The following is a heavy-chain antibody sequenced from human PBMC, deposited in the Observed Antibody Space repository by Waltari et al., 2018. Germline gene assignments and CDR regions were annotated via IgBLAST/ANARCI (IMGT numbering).Heavy chain of an antibody. D-gene: IGHD4-17*01. Sequence: QVQLQESGPGLVKPSGTLSLTCAVSGASISNNNWWSWVRQSPGKGLEWIGEVHQTGNTNYNPSLKSRVTMSVDKSKNQFSLKLNSVTAADTAVYYCARDTSTVTTDLFDSWGRGTLVSV. CDR1: GASISNNNW. CDR2: VHQTGNT. CDR3: ARDTSTVTTDLFDS. J-gene: IGHJ4*02. V-gene: IGHV4-4*02.